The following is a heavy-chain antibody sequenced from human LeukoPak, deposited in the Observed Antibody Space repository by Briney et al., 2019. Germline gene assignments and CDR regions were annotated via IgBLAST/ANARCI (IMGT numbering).Heavy chain of an antibody. V-gene: IGHV1-46*01. Sequence: SVKVSCKASGYTFTGYYMHWVRQAPGQGLEWMGIINPSGGSTSYAQKFQGRVTMTRDMSTSTVYMELSSLRSEDTAVYYCARDLDAAGDPPDYWGQGTLVTVSS. D-gene: IGHD7-27*01. CDR1: GYTFTGYY. CDR3: ARDLDAAGDPPDY. CDR2: INPSGGST. J-gene: IGHJ4*02.